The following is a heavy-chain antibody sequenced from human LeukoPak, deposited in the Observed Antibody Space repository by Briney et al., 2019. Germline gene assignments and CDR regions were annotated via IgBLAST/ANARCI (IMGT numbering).Heavy chain of an antibody. D-gene: IGHD6-19*01. Sequence: GGSLRLPCAASGFTFDDYAMHWVRQVPGKGLDWVAGISWDSGIIVYADSVKGRFTISRDSAKNSLYLQMNSLRPEDTALYYCAKVAAYSSGWYDSWGQGTLVTVSS. CDR2: ISWDSGII. CDR1: GFTFDDYA. V-gene: IGHV3-9*01. J-gene: IGHJ5*01. CDR3: AKVAAYSSGWYDS.